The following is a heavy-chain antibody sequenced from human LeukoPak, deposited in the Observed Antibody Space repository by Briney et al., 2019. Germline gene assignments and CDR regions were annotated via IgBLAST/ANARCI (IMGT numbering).Heavy chain of an antibody. D-gene: IGHD3-3*01. V-gene: IGHV1-69*13. CDR2: IIPIFGTA. J-gene: IGHJ6*03. CDR3: ARGGVNHYYYYYYMDV. CDR1: GYTFTSYG. Sequence: SVKVSCKASGYTFTSYGISWVRQAPGQGLEWMGGIIPIFGTANYAQKFQVRVTITADESTSTAYMELSSLRSEDTAVYYCARGGVNHYYYYYYMDVWGKGTTVTVSS.